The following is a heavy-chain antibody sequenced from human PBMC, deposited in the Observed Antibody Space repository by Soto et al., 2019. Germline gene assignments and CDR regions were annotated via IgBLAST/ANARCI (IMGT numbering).Heavy chain of an antibody. CDR3: ARHYDILTGYAPYPHDY. J-gene: IGHJ4*02. D-gene: IGHD3-9*01. Sequence: PGESLTISCTGSGDSFTRYWISWVRQMPGKGLEWMGRIDPSDSYTNYSPSFQGHVTISADKSISTAYLQWSSLKASDTAMYYCARHYDILTGYAPYPHDYWGQGTLVTVSS. CDR1: GDSFTRYW. CDR2: IDPSDSYT. V-gene: IGHV5-10-1*01.